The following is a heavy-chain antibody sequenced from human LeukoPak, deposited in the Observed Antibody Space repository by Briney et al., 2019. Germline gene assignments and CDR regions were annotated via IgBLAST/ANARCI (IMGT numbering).Heavy chain of an antibody. Sequence: GGSLRLSCATSGFTFSDYTMNWVRQAPGKGLERVAVIWYDGSNKYYADSVKGRFTISRDNSKNTLYLQMNSLRAEDTAVYYCARFVVLRYFDPQRVYYYGMDVWGQGTTVTVSS. CDR2: IWYDGSNK. CDR3: ARFVVLRYFDPQRVYYYGMDV. J-gene: IGHJ6*02. D-gene: IGHD3-9*01. CDR1: GFTFSDYT. V-gene: IGHV3-33*08.